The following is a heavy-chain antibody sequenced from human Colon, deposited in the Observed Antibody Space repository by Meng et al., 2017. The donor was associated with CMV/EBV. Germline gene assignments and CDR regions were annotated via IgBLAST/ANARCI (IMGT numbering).Heavy chain of an antibody. D-gene: IGHD3-16*01. CDR3: ARDLGGGDYFDY. Sequence: EGQCGEVGGGLNQPGGSMRLSCAASGLSVSSNYMSWVRQAPGKGLEWVSVIYVDGSTYYAESVRGRFTISRDSSTNTVHLHLNSLRDDDSAVYYCARDLGGGDYFDYWGQGTLVTASS. V-gene: IGHV3-53*01. CDR2: IYVDGST. CDR1: GLSVSSNY. J-gene: IGHJ4*02.